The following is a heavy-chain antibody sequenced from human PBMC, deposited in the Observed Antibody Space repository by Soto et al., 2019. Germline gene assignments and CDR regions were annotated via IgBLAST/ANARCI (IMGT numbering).Heavy chain of an antibody. D-gene: IGHD2-8*02. CDR3: TGEVASGY. V-gene: IGHV3-30*03. J-gene: IGHJ4*02. Sequence: QVQLVESGGGVVQPGRSLRLSCAVSGFTDSTYGMHWVHQAPGKGLEWVAVISRDGGTKYYADSVKGRFTISRDNSRNTLFLEMNSLRGDDMAVYYCTGEVASGYWGQGTLVTVSS. CDR1: GFTDSTYG. CDR2: ISRDGGTK.